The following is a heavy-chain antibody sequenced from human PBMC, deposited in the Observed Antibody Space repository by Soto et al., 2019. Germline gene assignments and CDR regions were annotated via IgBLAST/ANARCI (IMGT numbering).Heavy chain of an antibody. J-gene: IGHJ5*02. CDR2: IIPILGIA. CDR1: GGTFSSYT. CDR3: ARVGYSGSYSSSWFDP. D-gene: IGHD1-26*01. Sequence: ASVKVSCKASGGTFSSYTISWVRQAPGQGLEWMGRIIPILGIANYAQKFQGRVTITADKSTCTAYMELSSLRSEDTVVFYCARVGYSGSYSSSWFDPWGQGTLVTVSS. V-gene: IGHV1-69*02.